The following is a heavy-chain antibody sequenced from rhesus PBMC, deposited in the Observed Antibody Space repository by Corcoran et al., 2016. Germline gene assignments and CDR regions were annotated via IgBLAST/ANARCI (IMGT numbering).Heavy chain of an antibody. J-gene: IGHJ4*01. V-gene: IGHV3S18*01. CDR2: LSYTGGET. CDR3: ARAGWGSNY. Sequence: EVQLVESGGGLAEPGGSLRFSCAASGFRFRDYSMYWFCQARGKGVGWVLGLSYTGGETYYAESVKGRFTISRENAKNTLYLQMDSLRGEDTAVYYCARAGWGSNYWGQGVLVTVSS. D-gene: IGHD7-45*01. CDR1: GFRFRDYS.